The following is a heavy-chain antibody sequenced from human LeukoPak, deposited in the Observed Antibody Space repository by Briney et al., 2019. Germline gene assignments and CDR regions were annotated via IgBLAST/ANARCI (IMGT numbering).Heavy chain of an antibody. CDR1: GFTFSDHY. Sequence: GGSPRLSCAASGFTFSDHYMDWVRQTPGKGLEWVGRTRDKANSYTTEYAASVKGRFTISRDDAKNSLYLQMNSLNTEDTAVYYCARVGPRRSDAFDIWGQGTMVTVSS. V-gene: IGHV3-72*01. J-gene: IGHJ3*02. CDR3: ARVGPRRSDAFDI. CDR2: TRDKANSYTT.